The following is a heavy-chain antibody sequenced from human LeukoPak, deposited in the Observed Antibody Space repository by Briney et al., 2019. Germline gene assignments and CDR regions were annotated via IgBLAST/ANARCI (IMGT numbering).Heavy chain of an antibody. Sequence: PSETLSLTCTVSGGSISTYYWSWIQQPPGEGLEWIGYIYYSGSAKYNPSLKSRVTMSVDTSKNQFSLKLSSVTAADTAVYYCARSYGSGNYFEYWGQGTLVTVSS. D-gene: IGHD3-10*01. J-gene: IGHJ4*02. CDR2: IYYSGSA. CDR1: GGSISTYY. CDR3: ARSYGSGNYFEY. V-gene: IGHV4-59*01.